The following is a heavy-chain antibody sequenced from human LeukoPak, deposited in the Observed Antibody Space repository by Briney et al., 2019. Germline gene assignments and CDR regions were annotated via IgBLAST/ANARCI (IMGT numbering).Heavy chain of an antibody. CDR1: GGTFSSYA. D-gene: IGHD6-13*01. Sequence: ASVKVSCKASGGTFSSYAISWVRQAPGQGLEWMGWINTNTGNPTYAQGFTGRFVFSLDTSVSTAYLQISSLKAEDTAVYYCARVRSAAAGSYYFDYWGQGTLVTVSS. CDR2: INTNTGNP. J-gene: IGHJ4*02. V-gene: IGHV7-4-1*02. CDR3: ARVRSAAAGSYYFDY.